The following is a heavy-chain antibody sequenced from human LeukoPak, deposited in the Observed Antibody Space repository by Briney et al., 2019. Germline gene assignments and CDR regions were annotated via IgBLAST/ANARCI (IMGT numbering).Heavy chain of an antibody. D-gene: IGHD1-26*01. J-gene: IGHJ5*02. CDR3: ARGRTRERNWFDP. CDR1: GGSISSYY. Sequence: SETLSLTCTVSGGSISSYYWSWIRQPPGKGLEWIGYIYHSGSTYYNPSLKSRVTISVDRSKNQFSLKLSSVTAADTAVYYCARGRTRERNWFDPWGQGTLVTVSS. V-gene: IGHV4-59*12. CDR2: IYHSGST.